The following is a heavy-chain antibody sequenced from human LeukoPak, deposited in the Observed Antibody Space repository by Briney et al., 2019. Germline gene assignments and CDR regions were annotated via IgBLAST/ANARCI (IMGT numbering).Heavy chain of an antibody. CDR3: ARTEESGYSYGYFGYYYYMDV. CDR1: GGSISGYY. Sequence: SETLSLTCTVSGGSISGYYWGWIRQPPGKGLEYIGFIFYSGTTNYNPSLKSRVTISVDTSKNQFSLKLSSVTAADTAVYYCARTEESGYSYGYFGYYYYMDVWGKGTTVTVSS. CDR2: IFYSGTT. V-gene: IGHV4-59*01. J-gene: IGHJ6*03. D-gene: IGHD5-18*01.